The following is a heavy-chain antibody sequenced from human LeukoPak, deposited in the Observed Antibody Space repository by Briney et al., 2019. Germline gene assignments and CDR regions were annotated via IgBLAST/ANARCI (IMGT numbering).Heavy chain of an antibody. Sequence: GASVKVSCKVSGYTLTELSMHWVRQAPGKGLEWMGRFDPEDGETIYAQKFQGRVTMTEDTSTDTAYMELSSLRSEDTAVYYCATGIAGCSSTSCYPDYWGQGTLVTVSS. J-gene: IGHJ4*02. D-gene: IGHD2-2*01. V-gene: IGHV1-24*01. CDR3: ATGIAGCSSTSCYPDY. CDR1: GYTLTELS. CDR2: FDPEDGET.